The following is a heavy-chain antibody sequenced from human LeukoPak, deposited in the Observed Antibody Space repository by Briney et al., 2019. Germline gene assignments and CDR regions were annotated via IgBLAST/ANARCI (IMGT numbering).Heavy chain of an antibody. CDR2: ISGSGTRT. CDR1: GFTFSSYA. V-gene: IGHV3-23*01. J-gene: IGHJ4*02. D-gene: IGHD4-23*01. Sequence: GASLRLSCAASGFTFSSYAMSWGRQAPGKGLEWVSAISGSGTRTYYADSVKGRFTISRDNSKNTLYLQMNSLRAEDTAVYYCAKEETRAYGGDWGQGTLVTVSS. CDR3: AKEETRAYGGD.